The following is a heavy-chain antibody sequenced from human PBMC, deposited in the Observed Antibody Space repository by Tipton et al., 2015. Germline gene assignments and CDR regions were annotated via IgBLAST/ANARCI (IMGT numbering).Heavy chain of an antibody. D-gene: IGHD3-10*01. CDR2: INPSGSST. CDR3: ARGWFGESLNSGDY. J-gene: IGHJ4*02. V-gene: IGHV1-46*01. CDR1: GYTFTSYP. Sequence: QLVQSGAEVKKPGASVKVSCKASGYTFTSYPMHWVRQAPGQGLEWMGIINPSGSSTNFAQKFQGRVTMTWDTSTSTVYMDLSSLRSEDTAVYFCARGWFGESLNSGDYWGQGTLVTVSS.